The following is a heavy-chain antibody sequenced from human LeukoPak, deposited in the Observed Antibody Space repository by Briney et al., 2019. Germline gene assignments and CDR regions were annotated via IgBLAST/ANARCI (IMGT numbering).Heavy chain of an antibody. CDR3: ARLGVYDILTGYYEDYYYYMDV. D-gene: IGHD3-9*01. J-gene: IGHJ6*03. V-gene: IGHV3-48*01. Sequence: GGSLRLSCAASGFTFSSYGMHWVRQAPGKGLEWVSYISSSSSTIYYADSVKGRFTISRDNAKNSLYLQMNSLRAEDTAVYYCARLGVYDILTGYYEDYYYYMDVWGKGTTVTVSS. CDR1: GFTFSSYG. CDR2: ISSSSSTI.